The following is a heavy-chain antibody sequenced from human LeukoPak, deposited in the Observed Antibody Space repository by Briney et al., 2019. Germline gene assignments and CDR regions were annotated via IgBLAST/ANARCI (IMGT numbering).Heavy chain of an antibody. CDR1: GFTFSSYG. CDR2: ISYDGSNK. Sequence: GGSLRLSCAASGFTFSSYGMHWVRQAPGKGLEWVAVISYDGSNKYYADSVKGRFTISRDNSKNTLYLQMNSLRAEDTAVYYCAKDLHPGCGGSCYYYYGMDVWDQGTTVTVSS. J-gene: IGHJ6*02. D-gene: IGHD2-15*01. CDR3: AKDLHPGCGGSCYYYYGMDV. V-gene: IGHV3-30*18.